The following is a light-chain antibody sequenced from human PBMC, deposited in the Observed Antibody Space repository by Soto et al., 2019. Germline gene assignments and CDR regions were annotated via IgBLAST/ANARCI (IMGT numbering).Light chain of an antibody. CDR3: QQYGTSPWT. Sequence: EVGMTQAPGTLSVSLGESATLSCRASQSVDGYLAWYQQKPGQAPRLLIYVASTRATGIPARFSGSGSGTDFTLSISRVEPEDFAVYYCQQYGTSPWTFGQGTKVE. J-gene: IGKJ1*01. CDR1: QSVDGY. V-gene: IGKV3-20*01. CDR2: VAS.